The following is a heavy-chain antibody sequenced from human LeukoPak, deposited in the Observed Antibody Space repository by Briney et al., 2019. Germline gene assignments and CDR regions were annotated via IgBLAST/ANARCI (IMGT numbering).Heavy chain of an antibody. CDR1: EYTFSTYY. J-gene: IGHJ4*02. V-gene: IGHV1-2*02. D-gene: IGHD6-13*01. CDR2: FNPNSGGT. Sequence: ASVKVSCKASEYTFSTYYIYWVRQAPGQGLEWMGWFNPNSGGTNYAQKFQGRVTMTRDTSISTAYTELSRLKSDDTAVYYCARVSSSNWYTPYFDCWGQGTLVTVSS. CDR3: ARVSSSNWYTPYFDC.